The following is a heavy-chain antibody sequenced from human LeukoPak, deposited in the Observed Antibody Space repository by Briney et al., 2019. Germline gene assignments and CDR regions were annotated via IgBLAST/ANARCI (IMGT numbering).Heavy chain of an antibody. V-gene: IGHV3-23*01. Sequence: PGGTLRLSCAASGFTFSSYGMSWVRQAPGKGLEWVSAISGSGGSTYYADSVKGRFSISRDNAKKSLYLQMNSLRAEDTAVCYCIYGGSYYVAWGQGTLVTVSS. J-gene: IGHJ5*02. CDR3: IYGGSYYVA. D-gene: IGHD1-26*01. CDR2: ISGSGGST. CDR1: GFTFSSYG.